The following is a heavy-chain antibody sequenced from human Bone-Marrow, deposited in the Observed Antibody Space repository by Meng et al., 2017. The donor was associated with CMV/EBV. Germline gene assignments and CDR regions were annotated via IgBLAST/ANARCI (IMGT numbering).Heavy chain of an antibody. D-gene: IGHD3-3*01. V-gene: IGHV4-34*01. J-gene: IGHJ6*02. CDR2: INHSGST. Sequence: SETLSLTCAVYGGSFSGYYWSWIRQPPGKGLEWIGEINHSGSTNYNPSLKSRVTISVDTSKNQFSLKLSSVTAADTAVYYCARGRVDGFLEWLPAYYGMDVWGQGTTVTVSS. CDR3: ARGRVDGFLEWLPAYYGMDV. CDR1: GGSFSGYY.